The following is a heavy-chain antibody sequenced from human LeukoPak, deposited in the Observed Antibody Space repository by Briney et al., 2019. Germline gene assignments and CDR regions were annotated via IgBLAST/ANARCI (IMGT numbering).Heavy chain of an antibody. CDR1: GFTFSIYA. V-gene: IGHV3-23*01. Sequence: GRSLRRSCAASGFTFSIYAMNCVRQDSGKGLESVSAIRIGGGSTYYADSVKGRFTISRDNSKNTLYLQMNSLRVEDTAVYYCAKSQPAAISWFDPWGQGTLVTVSS. CDR2: IRIGGGST. J-gene: IGHJ5*02. D-gene: IGHD2-2*02. CDR3: AKSQPAAISWFDP.